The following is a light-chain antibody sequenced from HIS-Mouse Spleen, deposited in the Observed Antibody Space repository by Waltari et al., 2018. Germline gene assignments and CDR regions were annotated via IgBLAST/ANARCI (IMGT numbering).Light chain of an antibody. CDR1: QSLVHSDGNTY. V-gene: IGKV2-30*02. J-gene: IGKJ4*01. CDR2: KVS. Sequence: DVVMTQSPLSLPVTLGQPASISCRSSQSLVHSDGNTYLNWFQQRPGQSPGRLIYKVSNRDSGVPDRFSGSGSGTDFTLKISRVEAEDVGVYYCMQGTHWLLTFGGGTKVEIK. CDR3: MQGTHWLLT.